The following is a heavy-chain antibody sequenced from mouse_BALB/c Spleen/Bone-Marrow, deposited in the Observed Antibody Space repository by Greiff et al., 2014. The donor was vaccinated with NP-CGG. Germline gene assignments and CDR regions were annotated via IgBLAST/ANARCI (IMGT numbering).Heavy chain of an antibody. V-gene: IGHV1-39*01. CDR3: AKKDYGSSSFYF. CDR2: IDPYYGGT. J-gene: IGHJ2*01. Sequence: VQLQQSGPELAEPGASVKITCKASGYSFTDSNMNWVKQSNGKNLEWIGNIDPYYGGTSYSQKFKGKATLTVDKSSSTAYMQLRSLTSEDSTVYYCAKKDYGSSSFYFWGQGTTLTVSS. CDR1: GYSFTDSN. D-gene: IGHD1-1*01.